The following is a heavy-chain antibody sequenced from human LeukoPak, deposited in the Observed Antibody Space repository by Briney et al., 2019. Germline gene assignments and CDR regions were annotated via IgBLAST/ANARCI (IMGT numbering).Heavy chain of an antibody. CDR1: GFTFSGYA. CDR3: AAVSRGFLEWLPDYYYYYMDV. J-gene: IGHJ6*03. D-gene: IGHD3-3*01. Sequence: GGSLRLSCAASGFTFSGYAMSWVRQAPGKGLEWVSAISGSGGSTYYADSVKGRFTISRVNSKNTLYLQMNSLRAEDTAVYYCAAVSRGFLEWLPDYYYYYMDVWGKGTTVTVSS. CDR2: ISGSGGST. V-gene: IGHV3-23*01.